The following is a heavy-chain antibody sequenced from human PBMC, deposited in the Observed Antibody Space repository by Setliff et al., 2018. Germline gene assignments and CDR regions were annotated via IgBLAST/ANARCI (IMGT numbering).Heavy chain of an antibody. D-gene: IGHD3-22*01. J-gene: IGHJ3*02. V-gene: IGHV1-46*01. Sequence: GASVKVSCKASGYTLTKYYMHWVRQAPGQGLEWMGIINPSGGLTRYAQKFQGRVTMTRDTSTSTVYMEVSSLRSEDTAVYYCARDRKEVVISPSQAAFDIWGQGTMVTVSS. CDR3: ARDRKEVVISPSQAAFDI. CDR1: GYTLTKYY. CDR2: INPSGGLT.